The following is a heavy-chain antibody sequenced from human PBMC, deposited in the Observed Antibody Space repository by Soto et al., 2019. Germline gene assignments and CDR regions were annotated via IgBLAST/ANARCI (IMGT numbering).Heavy chain of an antibody. Sequence: ASVKVSCKASGYTFTSYYMHWVRQAPGQGLEWMGIINPSGGSTSYAQKFQGRVTMTRDTSTSTVYMELSSLRSEDTAVYYCARDGDIVLVPAAEALYGMDVWGQGTTVTVSS. CDR1: GYTFTSYY. J-gene: IGHJ6*02. CDR2: INPSGGST. CDR3: ARDGDIVLVPAAEALYGMDV. D-gene: IGHD2-2*01. V-gene: IGHV1-46*01.